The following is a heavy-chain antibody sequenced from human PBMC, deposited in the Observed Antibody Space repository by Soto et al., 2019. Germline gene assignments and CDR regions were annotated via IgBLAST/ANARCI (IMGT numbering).Heavy chain of an antibody. CDR1: GGSFSDYF. CDR2: INHSGTT. Sequence: QVQLQQWGAGLLKPSETLSLTCAVYGGSFSDYFWSWIRQPPGKGLEWIGEINHSGTTNYNPSLKSRATTSLDTSKNHFSLHLTSVTAADTAVYYSVATTMAYYYGMDVWGQGTTVTVSS. J-gene: IGHJ6*02. D-gene: IGHD5-12*01. CDR3: VATTMAYYYGMDV. V-gene: IGHV4-34*01.